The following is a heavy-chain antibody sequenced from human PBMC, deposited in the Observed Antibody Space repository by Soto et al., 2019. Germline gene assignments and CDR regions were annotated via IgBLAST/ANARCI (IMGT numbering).Heavy chain of an antibody. Sequence: GGSLRLSCAASGFTFSSYSMNWVRQAPGKGLEWVSSISSSSYIYYADSVKGRFTISRDNAKNSLYLQMNSLRAEDTAVYYCAKDGKRAVADPPFDSWGQGPPVTLSS. D-gene: IGHD6-19*01. J-gene: IGHJ4*02. CDR3: AKDGKRAVADPPFDS. V-gene: IGHV3-21*01. CDR1: GFTFSSYS. CDR2: ISSSSYI.